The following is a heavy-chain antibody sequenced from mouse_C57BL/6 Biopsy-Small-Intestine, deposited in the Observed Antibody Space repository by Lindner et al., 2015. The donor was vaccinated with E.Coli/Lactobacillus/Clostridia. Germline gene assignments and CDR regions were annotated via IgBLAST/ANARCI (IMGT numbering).Heavy chain of an antibody. D-gene: IGHD1-1*01. CDR3: ARQYYVSSPMDY. V-gene: IGHV1-19*01. J-gene: IGHJ4*01. CDR1: GYTFTDYY. Sequence: VQLQESGPVLVKPGASVKMSCKASGYTFTDYYMNWVKQSHGKSLEWIGVINPNNGDTRSNQKFKGKATLTVDKSSSTAYVELNSLTSEDSAVYYCARQYYVSSPMDYWGQGTSVTVSS. CDR2: INPNNGDT.